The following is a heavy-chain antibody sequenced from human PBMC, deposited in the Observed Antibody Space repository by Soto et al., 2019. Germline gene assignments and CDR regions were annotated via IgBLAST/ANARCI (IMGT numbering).Heavy chain of an antibody. J-gene: IGHJ4*02. CDR1: GFTFSSYA. Sequence: PGGPMRLSCAAAGFTFSSYAMHWVRQAPGKGLEWVAVIAYDGRNKYYADSVKGRFTISRDNSKNTLYLQMNSLRIEDTAVYYCARELERVFDYWGQGTLVTVSS. CDR2: IAYDGRNK. V-gene: IGHV3-30*04. CDR3: ARELERVFDY. D-gene: IGHD1-1*01.